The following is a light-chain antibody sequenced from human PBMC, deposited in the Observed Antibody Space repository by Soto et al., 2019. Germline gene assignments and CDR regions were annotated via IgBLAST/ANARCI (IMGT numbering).Light chain of an antibody. CDR2: DSS. V-gene: IGKV3-11*01. CDR1: QSVPRH. Sequence: ELVLTQSPASLSLSPGETATVSCRSSQSVPRHLAWYQQRPGLAPRLLIYDSSSRATGIPDRFSGSGSGTDFTLTISSLEPEDFAVYYCQQTSNWPPEITFGQGTRLEIK. J-gene: IGKJ5*01. CDR3: QQTSNWPPEIT.